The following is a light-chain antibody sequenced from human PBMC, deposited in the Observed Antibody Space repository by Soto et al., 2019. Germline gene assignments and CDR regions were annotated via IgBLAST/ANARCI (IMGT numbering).Light chain of an antibody. V-gene: IGLV8-61*01. CDR2: GTN. Sequence: QAVVTQEPSFSVSPGGTGTLTCGLSSGSVSTTFYPSWYQQTPGQAPRTLIYGTNTRSSGVPDRFSGSILGSKAALTITGAQADDESDYYCLLYMGGGVSVFGTGTKLTVL. J-gene: IGLJ1*01. CDR1: SGSVSTTFY. CDR3: LLYMGGGVSV.